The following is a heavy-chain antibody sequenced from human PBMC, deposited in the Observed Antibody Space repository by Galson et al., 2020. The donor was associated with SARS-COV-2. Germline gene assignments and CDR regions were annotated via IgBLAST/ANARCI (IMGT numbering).Heavy chain of an antibody. Sequence: GESLKISCAASGFTFSSYDMHWVRQATGKGLEWVSAIGTAGDTYYPGSVKGRFTISRENAKNSLYLQMNSLRAGDTAVYYCARVGGSYYYYGMDVWGQGTTVTVSS. V-gene: IGHV3-13*01. CDR2: IGTAGDT. CDR3: ARVGGSYYYYGMDV. CDR1: GFTFSSYD. J-gene: IGHJ6*02. D-gene: IGHD3-16*01.